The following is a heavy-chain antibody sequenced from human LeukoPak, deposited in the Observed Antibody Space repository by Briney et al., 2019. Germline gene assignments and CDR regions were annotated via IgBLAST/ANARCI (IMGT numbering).Heavy chain of an antibody. Sequence: SETLSLTCGVSGGSISSTNWWSWVRQPPGQGLEWIGEISLSGVTNYNPSLKSRVAMSLDRSKNHLSLTLTSVTAADTAVYYCSRESGAFSPFGYWGQGTLVTVSS. CDR3: SRESGAFSPFGY. CDR1: GGSISSTNW. V-gene: IGHV4-4*02. J-gene: IGHJ4*02. D-gene: IGHD1-26*01. CDR2: ISLSGVT.